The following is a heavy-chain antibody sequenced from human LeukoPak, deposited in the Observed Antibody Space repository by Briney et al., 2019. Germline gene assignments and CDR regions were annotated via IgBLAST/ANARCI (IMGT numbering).Heavy chain of an antibody. V-gene: IGHV3-49*04. CDR3: ARLGLVTDFDY. CDR2: VRSKAYSGTT. D-gene: IGHD2-21*02. CDR1: GFTFGNHA. J-gene: IGHJ4*02. Sequence: PGGSLRLSCAASGFTFGNHAMSWVRQAPGKGLEWVGFVRSKAYSGTTEYAASVKGRFTISRDNAKNSLYLQMNSLRAEDTAVYYCARLGLVTDFDYWGQGTLVTVSS.